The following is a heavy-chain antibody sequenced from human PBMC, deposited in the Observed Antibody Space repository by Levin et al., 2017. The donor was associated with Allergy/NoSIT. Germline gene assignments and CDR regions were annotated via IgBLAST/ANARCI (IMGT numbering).Heavy chain of an antibody. J-gene: IGHJ4*02. CDR2: ISSSSSYT. V-gene: IGHV3-11*05. CDR1: GFTFSDYY. Sequence: GGSLRLSCAASGFTFSDYYMSWIRQAPGKGLEWVSYISSSSSYTNYADSVKGRFTISRDNAKNSLYLQMNSLRAEDTAVYYCAREKYYYGSGSVDYFDYWGQGTLVTVSS. D-gene: IGHD3-10*01. CDR3: AREKYYYGSGSVDYFDY.